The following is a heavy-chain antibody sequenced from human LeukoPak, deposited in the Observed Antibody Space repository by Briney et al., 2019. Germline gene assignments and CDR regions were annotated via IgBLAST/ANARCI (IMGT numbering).Heavy chain of an antibody. Sequence: ASVKVSCKASGYTFTCYGISWVRQAPGQGLEWMGWISAYNGNTNYAQKLQGRVTMTTDTSTSTAYMELRSLRSDDTAVYYCAREGFGELTYGMDVWGKGTTVTVSS. CDR2: ISAYNGNT. J-gene: IGHJ6*04. CDR1: GYTFTCYG. D-gene: IGHD3-10*01. CDR3: AREGFGELTYGMDV. V-gene: IGHV1-18*04.